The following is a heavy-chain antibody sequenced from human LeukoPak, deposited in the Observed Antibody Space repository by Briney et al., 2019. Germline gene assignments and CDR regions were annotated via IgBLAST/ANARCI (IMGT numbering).Heavy chain of an antibody. J-gene: IGHJ5*02. V-gene: IGHV7-4-1*02. CDR1: GYTFTSYA. Sequence: GASVKVSCKASGYTFTSYAMNWVRQAPGQGLEWMGWINTNTGNPTYAQGFTERFVFSLDTSVSTAYLQISSLKAEDTAVYYCAREDGDYGPFADNWFDPWGQGTLVTVSS. D-gene: IGHD4-17*01. CDR2: INTNTGNP. CDR3: AREDGDYGPFADNWFDP.